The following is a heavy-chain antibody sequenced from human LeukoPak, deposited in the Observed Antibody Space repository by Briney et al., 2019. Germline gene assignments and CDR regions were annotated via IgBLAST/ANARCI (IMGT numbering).Heavy chain of an antibody. V-gene: IGHV4-39*01. D-gene: IGHD3-3*01. CDR2: IYYSGST. CDR3: ARHSPIFGVGSNWFDP. CDR1: GGSISSSSYY. J-gene: IGHJ5*02. Sequence: PSETLSLTCTVSGGSISSSSYYWGWIRQPPGKGLEWIGSIYYSGSTYYNPSLKSRVTISVDTSKNQFSLKLSSVTAADTAVYYCARHSPIFGVGSNWFDPWGQGTLVTVSS.